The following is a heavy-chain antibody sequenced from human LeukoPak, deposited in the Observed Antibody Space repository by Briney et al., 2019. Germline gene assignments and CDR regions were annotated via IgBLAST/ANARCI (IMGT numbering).Heavy chain of an antibody. J-gene: IGHJ4*02. Sequence: PGGSLRLSCAASGFTFSDYYMSWIRQAPGKGLEWVSYISSSGSTIYYADSVKGRFTISRDNAKNSLYLQMNSLRAEDTAVYYCAREGSSWYFGGIGSYFDYWGQGTLVTVSS. CDR2: ISSSGSTI. D-gene: IGHD6-13*01. CDR3: AREGSSWYFGGIGSYFDY. V-gene: IGHV3-11*01. CDR1: GFTFSDYY.